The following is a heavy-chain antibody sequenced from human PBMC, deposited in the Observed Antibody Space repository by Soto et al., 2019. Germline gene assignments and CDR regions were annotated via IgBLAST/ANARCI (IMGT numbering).Heavy chain of an antibody. D-gene: IGHD2-2*03. CDR3: ARGPAMDIVVVPAASWFDT. V-gene: IGHV1-69*13. CDR1: GGTFSSYA. CDR2: IIPIFGTA. J-gene: IGHJ5*02. Sequence: SVKVSCKASGGTFSSYAISWVRQAPGQGLEWMGGIIPIFGTANYAQKFQGRVTITADESTSTAYMELSSLRSEDTAVYYCARGPAMDIVVVPAASWFDTWGQGTLVTVSS.